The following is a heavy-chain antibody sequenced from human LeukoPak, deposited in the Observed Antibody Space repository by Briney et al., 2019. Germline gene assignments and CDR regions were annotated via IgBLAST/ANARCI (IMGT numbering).Heavy chain of an antibody. CDR1: GFTFSGSA. Sequence: PGGSLRLSCAASGFTFSGSAMHWVRQASGKGLEWVGRIRSKANSYATAYAASVKGRFTISRDDSKNTAYLQMNSLKTEDTAVYYCTRQHPSEIVVAKTSNWFDPWGQGTLVTVSS. V-gene: IGHV3-73*01. D-gene: IGHD3-22*01. CDR3: TRQHPSEIVVAKTSNWFDP. J-gene: IGHJ5*02. CDR2: IRSKANSYAT.